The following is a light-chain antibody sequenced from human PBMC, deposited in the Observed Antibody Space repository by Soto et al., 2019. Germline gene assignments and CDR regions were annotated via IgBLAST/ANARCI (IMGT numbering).Light chain of an antibody. CDR1: QSISSW. V-gene: IGKV1-5*03. Sequence: DIQMTQSPSTLSASLGDRVTITCRASQSISSWLAWYQQKPGKAPKLLIYKASSLESGVPSRFGGSGSGTEFTLTISSLQPDDFAIYYCQQYNSYSWTFGQGTKVDIK. CDR3: QQYNSYSWT. J-gene: IGKJ1*01. CDR2: KAS.